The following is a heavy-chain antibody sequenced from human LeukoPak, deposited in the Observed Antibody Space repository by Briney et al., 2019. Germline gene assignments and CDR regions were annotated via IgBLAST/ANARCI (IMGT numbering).Heavy chain of an antibody. Sequence: SETLSLTCTVSGGSIRSYYWNWIRQPAGKGLEWIGRFFLSRTTNYNPSLKSRVTMSVDTSKNQFSLKLSSVTAADTAVYYCARDDGDYAFFDYWGQGTLVTVSS. D-gene: IGHD4-17*01. CDR3: ARDDGDYAFFDY. V-gene: IGHV4-4*07. CDR1: GGSIRSYY. J-gene: IGHJ4*02. CDR2: FFLSRTT.